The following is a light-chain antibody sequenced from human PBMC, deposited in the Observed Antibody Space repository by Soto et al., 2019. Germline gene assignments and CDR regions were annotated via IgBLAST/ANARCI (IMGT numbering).Light chain of an antibody. CDR3: QHSYSTPLT. V-gene: IGKV1-39*01. Sequence: DIQMTQSPSSLSASVGDRVTITCRASQSISSYLNWYQQKPGQAPKLLIYAASSLQSGVPSRFSGSGSGTDFNLTISSLQPEDCAISYCQHSYSTPLTFGGGTKVEIK. CDR1: QSISSY. J-gene: IGKJ4*01. CDR2: AAS.